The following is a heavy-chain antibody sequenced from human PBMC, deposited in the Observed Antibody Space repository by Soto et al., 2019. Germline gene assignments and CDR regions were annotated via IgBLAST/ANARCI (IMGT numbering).Heavy chain of an antibody. J-gene: IGHJ1*01. D-gene: IGHD6-19*01. CDR2: IKQDGSEK. CDR3: ARDRPQWLDYEEYFQH. V-gene: IGHV3-7*01. Sequence: TGGSLRLSCAASGFTFGSYGIHWVRQAPGKGLEWVANIKQDGSEKYYVDSVKGRFTISRDNAKNSLYLQMNSLRAEDTAVYYCARDRPQWLDYEEYFQHWGQGTLVTVSS. CDR1: GFTFGSYG.